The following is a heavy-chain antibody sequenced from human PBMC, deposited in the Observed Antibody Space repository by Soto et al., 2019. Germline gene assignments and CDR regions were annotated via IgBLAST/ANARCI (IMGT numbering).Heavy chain of an antibody. D-gene: IGHD6-13*01. CDR3: AAWRREPVAGYAIVN. J-gene: IGHJ4*02. Sequence: SETLSLTCTVSPGSISSNYSSWIRQPPGQGLEWIGYVYNSGSTNYNPSLKSRVTISEDTTKSQFALKMNSMTAADTAVYYCAAWRREPVAGYAIVNWGQG. CDR1: PGSISSNY. CDR2: VYNSGST. V-gene: IGHV4-59*01.